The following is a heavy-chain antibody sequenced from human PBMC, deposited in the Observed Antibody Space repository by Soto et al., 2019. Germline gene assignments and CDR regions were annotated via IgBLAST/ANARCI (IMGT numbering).Heavy chain of an antibody. CDR2: IYSSGRT. V-gene: IGHV4-31*03. CDR1: GVSISVGVYY. Sequence: KSSETLSLTCTVSGVSISVGVYYSSWIRQHPGHILEWIGYIYSSGRTYYNTSLHSRVSIAGHTTDNQFSLKLTSVTAADTSVYYCARGSFSSSLSWFDPWGRGTMVNVSS. J-gene: IGHJ5*02. CDR3: ARGSFSSSLSWFDP. D-gene: IGHD6-19*01.